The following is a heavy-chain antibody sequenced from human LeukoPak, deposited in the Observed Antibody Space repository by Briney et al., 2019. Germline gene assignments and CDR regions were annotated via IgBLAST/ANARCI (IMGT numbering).Heavy chain of an antibody. CDR1: GFIFNNYA. J-gene: IGHJ4*02. Sequence: GGSLRLSCAASGFIFNNYALHWVRQAPGKGLEWVAFIRYDGSNKYYADSVKGRFTISRDNSKNTLYLQMNSLRAEDTAVYYCAKAQRLLLEGPDYWGQGTLVTVSS. V-gene: IGHV3-30*02. D-gene: IGHD6-25*01. CDR3: AKAQRLLLEGPDY. CDR2: IRYDGSNK.